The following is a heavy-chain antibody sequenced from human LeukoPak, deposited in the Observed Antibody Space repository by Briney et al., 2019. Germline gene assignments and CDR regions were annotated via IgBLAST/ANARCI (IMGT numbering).Heavy chain of an antibody. J-gene: IGHJ4*02. CDR3: ARGMGQLKPMYYFDY. V-gene: IGHV3-30-3*01. CDR1: GFTFSSYA. D-gene: IGHD2-2*01. Sequence: PGRSLRLSCAASGFTFSSYAMHWVRQAPGKGLEWVAVISYDGSNEYYADSVKGRFTISRDNSKNTLYLQVNSLRPEETAVYYCARGMGQLKPMYYFDYWGQGTQVTVSS. CDR2: ISYDGSNE.